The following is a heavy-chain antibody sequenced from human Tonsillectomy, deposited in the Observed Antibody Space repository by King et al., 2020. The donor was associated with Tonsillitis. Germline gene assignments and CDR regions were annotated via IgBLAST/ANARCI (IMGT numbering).Heavy chain of an antibody. CDR2: ISWNSGSI. V-gene: IGHV3-9*01. CDR3: AKDRSSVWASDFDY. D-gene: IGHD6-19*01. Sequence: QLVQSGGGLVQPGRSLRLSCAASGFTFDDYAMHWVRQAPGKGLEWVSGISWNSGSIGYADSVKGRFTISRDNAKEFLYLQMNSLRAEDTALYYCAKDRSSVWASDFDYWGQGTLVTVSS. CDR1: GFTFDDYA. J-gene: IGHJ4*02.